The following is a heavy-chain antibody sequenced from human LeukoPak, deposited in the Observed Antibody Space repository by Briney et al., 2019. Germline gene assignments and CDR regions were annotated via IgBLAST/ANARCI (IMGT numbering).Heavy chain of an antibody. V-gene: IGHV3-30-3*01. D-gene: IGHD2-21*02. CDR1: GFTFSSYA. CDR3: ARSHFVVVTAKIDY. Sequence: GVSLRLSCAASGFTFSSYAMHWVRQAPGKGLEWVAVISYDGSNKYYADSVKGRFTISRDNSKNTLYLQMNSLRAEDTAVYYCARSHFVVVTAKIDYWGQGTLVSASS. J-gene: IGHJ4*02. CDR2: ISYDGSNK.